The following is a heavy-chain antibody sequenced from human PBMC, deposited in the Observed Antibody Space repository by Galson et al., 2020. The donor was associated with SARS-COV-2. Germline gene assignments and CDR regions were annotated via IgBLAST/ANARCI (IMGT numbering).Heavy chain of an antibody. CDR1: GGSLSNFA. J-gene: IGHJ6*02. D-gene: IGHD1-7*01. V-gene: IGHV1-69*13. CDR2: IIPFFGTT. CDR3: ATKQSDTETNTYYYYDHAVDV. Sequence: SVKVSCKPSGGSLSNFAINWVRQAPGQGLEWMGGIIPFFGTTDYVEKFQGRVTFSADESTTTAYMELSSLSSEDTAVYYCATKQSDTETNTYYYYDHAVDVWGQGTTGTVSS.